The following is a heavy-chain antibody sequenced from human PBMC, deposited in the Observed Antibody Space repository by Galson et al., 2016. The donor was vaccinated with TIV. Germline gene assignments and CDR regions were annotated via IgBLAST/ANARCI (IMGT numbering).Heavy chain of an antibody. CDR3: ASLGDSSGSHLTDAFDI. CDR1: GYRFTTNW. D-gene: IGHD3-22*01. J-gene: IGHJ3*02. Sequence: QSGAEVKKPGESLKISCKTSGYRFTTNWIAWVRQVPGKGLEWMGIIFPGDSETRYSPSFQGQVTISVDKSFSTAYLQWSYLKTSDSAMYYCASLGDSSGSHLTDAFDIRGQGTLITVSS. V-gene: IGHV5-51*03. CDR2: IFPGDSET.